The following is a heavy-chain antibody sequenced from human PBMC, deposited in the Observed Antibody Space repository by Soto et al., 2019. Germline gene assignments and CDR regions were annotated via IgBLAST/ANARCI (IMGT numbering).Heavy chain of an antibody. CDR3: ARRSSSWYFDC. J-gene: IGHJ4*02. CDR1: GFTFSSYA. D-gene: IGHD6-13*01. V-gene: IGHV3-23*01. CDR2: ISGSGGST. Sequence: EVQLLESGGGLVQPGGSLRLSCAASGFTFSSYAMNWVRQAPGKGLEWVSVISGSGGSTYYTDSVKGRFTISRDNSKNTLYLQMNSLRAEDTAVYYCARRSSSWYFDCWGQGNLVTVSS.